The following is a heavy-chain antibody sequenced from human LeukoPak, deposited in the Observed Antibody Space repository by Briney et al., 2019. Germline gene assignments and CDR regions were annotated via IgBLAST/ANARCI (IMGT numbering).Heavy chain of an antibody. Sequence: MSSETLSLTCAVYGVSFSGYYWSWIRQPPGKGLEWIGEINHSGSTNYNPSLKSRVTISVDTSKNQFSLKLSSVTAADTAVYYCARGSYDFWSGYYAAWFDPWGQGTLVTVSS. CDR3: ARGSYDFWSGYYAAWFDP. V-gene: IGHV4-34*01. CDR1: GVSFSGYY. J-gene: IGHJ5*02. D-gene: IGHD3-3*01. CDR2: INHSGST.